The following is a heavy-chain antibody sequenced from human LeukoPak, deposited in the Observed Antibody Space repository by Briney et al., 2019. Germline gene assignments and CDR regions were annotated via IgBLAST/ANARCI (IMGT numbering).Heavy chain of an antibody. V-gene: IGHV4-34*01. CDR1: GGSFSGYY. D-gene: IGHD3-22*01. Sequence: SETLSLTCAVYGGSFSGYYWSWIRQPPGKGLEWIGEINHSGSTNYNPSLKSRVTISVDTSKSQFSLKLSSVTAADTAVYYCARGGYYDSSGYYQLDAFDIWGQGTMVTVSS. CDR2: INHSGST. CDR3: ARGGYYDSSGYYQLDAFDI. J-gene: IGHJ3*02.